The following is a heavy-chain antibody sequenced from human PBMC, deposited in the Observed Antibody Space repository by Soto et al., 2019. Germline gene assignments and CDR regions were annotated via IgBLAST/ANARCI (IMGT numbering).Heavy chain of an antibody. CDR3: AREAEGIAAAGIHD. V-gene: IGHV4-31*03. J-gene: IGHJ4*02. Sequence: QVQLQESGPGLVKPSQTLSLTCTVSGGSISSGGYYWSWIRQHPGKGLEWIGYIYYSGSTDYNPSLKSRVTISVDTSKNQCSLKLSSVTAADTAVYYCAREAEGIAAAGIHDWGQGTLVTVSS. CDR1: GGSISSGGYY. D-gene: IGHD6-13*01. CDR2: IYYSGST.